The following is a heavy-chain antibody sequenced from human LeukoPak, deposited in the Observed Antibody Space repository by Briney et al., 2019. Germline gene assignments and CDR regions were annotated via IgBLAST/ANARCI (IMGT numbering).Heavy chain of an antibody. J-gene: IGHJ3*02. V-gene: IGHV4-39*01. Sequence: PSETLSLTCTVSGVSISSSSYYWGWIRQPPGKGLEWIGSIFYSGSTYYNPSLKSRVTISVDTSKNQFSLKLSSVTAADTAIYYCARHESLGAFDIWGQGTMVTVSS. CDR1: GVSISSSSYY. CDR2: IFYSGST. CDR3: ARHESLGAFDI. D-gene: IGHD3-16*01.